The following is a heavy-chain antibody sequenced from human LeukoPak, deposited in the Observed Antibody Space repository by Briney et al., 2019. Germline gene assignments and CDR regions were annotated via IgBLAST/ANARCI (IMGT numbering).Heavy chain of an antibody. CDR3: AKWGGDADYYYYYYMDV. Sequence: GSLRLSCAASGLTFSSYAMNWVRQAPGKGLEWVSAISGSGGNTYYADSVKGRFTISRDNSKNTLYLQMNSLRAEDTAVYYCAKWGGDADYYYYYYMDVWGKGTTVTVSS. CDR2: ISGSGGNT. V-gene: IGHV3-23*01. CDR1: GLTFSSYA. D-gene: IGHD3-16*01. J-gene: IGHJ6*03.